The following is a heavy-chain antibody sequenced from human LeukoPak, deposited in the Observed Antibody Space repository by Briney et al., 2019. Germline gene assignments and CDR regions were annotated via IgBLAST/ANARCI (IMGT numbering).Heavy chain of an antibody. Sequence: SETLSLTCAVYGGSFSGYYWSWIRQPPGEGLEWIGEINHSGSTNYNPSLKSRVTISVDTSKNQFSLKLSSVTAADTAVYYCARGPYGDYAWFDPWGQGTLVTVSS. CDR2: INHSGST. V-gene: IGHV4-34*01. CDR1: GGSFSGYY. CDR3: ARGPYGDYAWFDP. D-gene: IGHD4-17*01. J-gene: IGHJ5*02.